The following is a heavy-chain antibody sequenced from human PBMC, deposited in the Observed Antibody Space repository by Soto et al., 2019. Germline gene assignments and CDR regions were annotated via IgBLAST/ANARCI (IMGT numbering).Heavy chain of an antibody. CDR3: ARVEGNYYDRSGHYVSWIDP. V-gene: IGHV4-59*01. J-gene: IGHJ5*02. CDR1: GGSINDYY. D-gene: IGHD3-22*01. Sequence: PSETLSLTCTVSGGSINDYYWSWIRQPPGKGLEWIGHVSSSGSTKYTPSLQSRVTISVGTSKNQFSLKLNSVTAADTAVYYCARVEGNYYDRSGHYVSWIDPWGQGIMVTVSS. CDR2: VSSSGST.